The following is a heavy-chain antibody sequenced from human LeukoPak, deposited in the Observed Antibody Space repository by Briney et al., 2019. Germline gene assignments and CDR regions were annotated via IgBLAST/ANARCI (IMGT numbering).Heavy chain of an antibody. CDR2: SDPEDGET. J-gene: IGHJ4*02. CDR1: GYTLTELS. V-gene: IGHV1-24*01. CDR3: ATDLVMVRGVNLFDY. Sequence: ASVKVSCKVSGYTLTELSMHWVRQAPGKGLEWMGGSDPEDGETIYAQKFQGRVTMTKDTSTDTAYMELSSLRSEDTAVYYCATDLVMVRGVNLFDYWGQGTLVTVSS. D-gene: IGHD3-10*01.